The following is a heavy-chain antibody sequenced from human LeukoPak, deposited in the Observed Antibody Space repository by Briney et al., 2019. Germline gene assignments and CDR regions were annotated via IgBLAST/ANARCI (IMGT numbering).Heavy chain of an antibody. Sequence: ASVKVSCKASGYTFTSYDFNWLRQATGQGPEWMGWMNPNSGATGYAKKFQGRLTMTSSSSITTAYMELTNLRSEDTAVYYCARAPLSWGFDYWGQGTLVTVSS. CDR1: GYTFTSYD. CDR2: MNPNSGAT. D-gene: IGHD7-27*01. V-gene: IGHV1-8*01. J-gene: IGHJ4*02. CDR3: ARAPLSWGFDY.